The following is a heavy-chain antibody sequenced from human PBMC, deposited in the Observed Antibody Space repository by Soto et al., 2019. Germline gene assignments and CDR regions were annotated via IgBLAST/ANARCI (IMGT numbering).Heavy chain of an antibody. J-gene: IGHJ4*02. D-gene: IGHD3-22*01. CDR3: ARFGEGDSGYYPEFDY. CDR1: GFTFSLYE. CDR2: ISNSGDTV. Sequence: GGSLRLSCEASGFTFSLYEFNWVRQAPGKGLEWISYISNSGDTVYYADSVKGRFTTSKDNAKNSLYLQMNSLRAEDTAVYYCARFGEGDSGYYPEFDYWGQGTLVTVSS. V-gene: IGHV3-48*03.